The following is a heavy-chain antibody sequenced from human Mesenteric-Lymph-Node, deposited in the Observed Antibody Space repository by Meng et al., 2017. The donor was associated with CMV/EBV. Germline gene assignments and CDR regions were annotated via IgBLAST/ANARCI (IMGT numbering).Heavy chain of an antibody. J-gene: IGHJ5*02. D-gene: IGHD2-2*02. CDR2: VYHTGST. V-gene: IGHV4-4*02. CDR1: GGSISSSNW. Sequence: SETLSLTCAVSGGSISSSNWWSWVRQPPGKGLEWIGSVYHTGSTYYNPSLKSRVTMSVDTSKNQFSLKLNSVTAAETAVYYCARGSSGFYTINYFDPWGQGALVTVSS. CDR3: ARGSSGFYTINYFDP.